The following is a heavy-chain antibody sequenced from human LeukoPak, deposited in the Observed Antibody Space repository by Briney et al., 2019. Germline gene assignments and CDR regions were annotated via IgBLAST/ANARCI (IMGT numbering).Heavy chain of an antibody. CDR2: INPNSGGT. V-gene: IGHV1-2*02. CDR1: GYTFTGYY. J-gene: IGHJ6*03. CDR3: ARRPTPSSSYYYYYMDV. D-gene: IGHD6-6*01. Sequence: GASVKVSCKASGYTFTGYYMHWVRQAHGQGLEWMGWINPNSGGTNYAQKFQGRVTMTRDTSISTAYMELSRLRSDDTAVYYCARRPTPSSSYYYYYMDVWGKGTTVTVSS.